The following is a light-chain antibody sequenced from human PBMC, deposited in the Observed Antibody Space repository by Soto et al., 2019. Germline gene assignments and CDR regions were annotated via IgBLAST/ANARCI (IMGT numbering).Light chain of an antibody. Sequence: EIVMTQSPATLSVSPGERATLSCRASQSVSSNLAWYQQKPGQAPRLLIYGASTRATGIPARFSGSVSGTEFTLTISILQSEDVAVYFCQQYNNWPPVTFGQGTKVDIK. CDR1: QSVSSN. V-gene: IGKV3-15*01. CDR2: GAS. J-gene: IGKJ1*01. CDR3: QQYNNWPPVT.